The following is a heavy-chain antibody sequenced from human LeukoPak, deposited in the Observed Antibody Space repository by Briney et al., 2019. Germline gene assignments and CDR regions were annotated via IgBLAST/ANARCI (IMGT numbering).Heavy chain of an antibody. CDR1: GGSISSNNYY. V-gene: IGHV4-39*01. J-gene: IGHJ5*02. Sequence: SETLSLTCTVSGGSISSNNYYWGWIRQPPGKGLQWIGSISYSGSTYYNPSLKSRVTISVDASNNQFSLKLSSVTATDTAVYYCARQGQWLVFWFDPWGQGTLVTVSS. D-gene: IGHD6-19*01. CDR3: ARQGQWLVFWFDP. CDR2: ISYSGST.